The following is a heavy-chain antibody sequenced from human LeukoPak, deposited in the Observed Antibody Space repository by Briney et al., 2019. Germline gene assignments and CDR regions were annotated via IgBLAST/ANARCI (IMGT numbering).Heavy chain of an antibody. D-gene: IGHD3-10*01. V-gene: IGHV1-69*05. CDR3: ARGSIGSGSLHFDY. CDR2: IIPIFGTA. CDR1: GGTFSSYA. J-gene: IGHJ4*02. Sequence: AASVKVSCKASGGTFSSYAISWVRQAPGQGLEWMGGIIPIFGTANYAQKFQGRVTITRDTSASTAYMELSSLRSEDMAVYYCARGSIGSGSLHFDYWGQGTLVTVSS.